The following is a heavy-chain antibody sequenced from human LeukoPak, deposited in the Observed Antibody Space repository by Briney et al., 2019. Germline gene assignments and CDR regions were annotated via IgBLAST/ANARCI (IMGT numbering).Heavy chain of an antibody. CDR2: IYPGDSDT. V-gene: IGHV5-51*01. CDR3: SRHGHTSCYDY. J-gene: IGHJ4*02. D-gene: IGHD2-2*01. CDR1: GYSFTSYW. Sequence: GESLQISCKGSGYSFTSYWIGWVRQMPGKGLEWMGIIYPGDSDTRYSPSFQGQVTISADKSISTAYLQWSSLKALDTAMYYCSRHGHTSCYDYWGQGTLVTVSS.